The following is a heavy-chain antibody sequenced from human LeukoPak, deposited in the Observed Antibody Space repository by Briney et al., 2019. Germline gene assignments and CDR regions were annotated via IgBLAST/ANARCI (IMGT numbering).Heavy chain of an antibody. Sequence: PGGSLRLSCAASGFSFSAYAMSWVRQAPGKGLEWVSVISGSGASTYYEDSVKGRFTISRDNSKNTLYLQTNSLRAEDTAVYYCAKEIVIIPAASYAFDIWGQGTMVIVSS. CDR1: GFSFSAYA. J-gene: IGHJ3*02. CDR3: AKEIVIIPAASYAFDI. V-gene: IGHV3-23*01. CDR2: ISGSGAST. D-gene: IGHD2-2*01.